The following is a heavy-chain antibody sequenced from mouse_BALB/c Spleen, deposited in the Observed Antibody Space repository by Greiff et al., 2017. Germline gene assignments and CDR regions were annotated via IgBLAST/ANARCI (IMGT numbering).Heavy chain of an antibody. CDR3: ARGRRLPGYFDY. D-gene: IGHD1-2*01. CDR1: GYAFSSYW. J-gene: IGHJ2*01. CDR2: IYPGDGDT. Sequence: VKLMESGAELVRPGSSVKISCKASGYAFSSYWMNWVKQRPGQGLEWIGQIYPGDGDTNYNGKFKGKATLTADKSSSTAYMQLSSLTSEDSAIYYCARGRRLPGYFDYWGQGTTLTVSS. V-gene: IGHV1-80*01.